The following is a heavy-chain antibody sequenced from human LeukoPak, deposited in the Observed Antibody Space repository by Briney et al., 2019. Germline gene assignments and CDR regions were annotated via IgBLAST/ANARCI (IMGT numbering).Heavy chain of an antibody. D-gene: IGHD3-10*01. CDR3: ARVLSSYYYGSGSYRTATADGFDY. J-gene: IGHJ4*02. V-gene: IGHV1-18*01. CDR2: ISAYNGNT. Sequence: ASVKVSCKASGYTFTSYGISWVRQAPGQRLEWMGWISAYNGNTNYAQKLQGRVTMTTDTSTSTAYMELRSLRSDDTAVYYCARVLSSYYYGSGSYRTATADGFDYWGQGTLVTVSS. CDR1: GYTFTSYG.